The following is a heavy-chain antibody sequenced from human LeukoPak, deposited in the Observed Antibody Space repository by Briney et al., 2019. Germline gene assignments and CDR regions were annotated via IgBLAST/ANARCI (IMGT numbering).Heavy chain of an antibody. Sequence: PSETLSLTCAVYGGSFSGYYWSWIRQPPGKGLEWIGEINHSGSTNYNPSLKSRVTISVDTSKNQFSLKLSPVTAADTAVYYCARNSYDSSGYYFDYWGQGTLVTVSS. CDR2: INHSGST. D-gene: IGHD3-22*01. CDR1: GGSFSGYY. V-gene: IGHV4-34*01. J-gene: IGHJ4*02. CDR3: ARNSYDSSGYYFDY.